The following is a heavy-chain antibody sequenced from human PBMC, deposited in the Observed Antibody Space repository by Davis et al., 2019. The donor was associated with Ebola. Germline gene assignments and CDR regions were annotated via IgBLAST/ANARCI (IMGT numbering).Heavy chain of an antibody. V-gene: IGHV4-34*01. Sequence: SETLSLTCAVYGGSFSGYYWTWIRQPPGKGLEWIGEINHSGSTTYNPSLKSRVTISVDTSKNQFSLKLSSVTAADTAVYYCARDRSFDFWSGYYFDYWGQGTLVTVSS. CDR1: GGSFSGYY. CDR3: ARDRSFDFWSGYYFDY. CDR2: INHSGST. J-gene: IGHJ4*02. D-gene: IGHD3-3*01.